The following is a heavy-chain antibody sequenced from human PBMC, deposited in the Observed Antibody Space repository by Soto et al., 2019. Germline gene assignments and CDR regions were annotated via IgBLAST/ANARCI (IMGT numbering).Heavy chain of an antibody. D-gene: IGHD3-22*01. CDR1: GFTFSSYG. V-gene: IGHV3-30*18. CDR3: AKEGVYYYDSYHDAFDI. J-gene: IGHJ3*02. CDR2: ISYDGSNK. Sequence: GGSLRLSCAASGFTFSSYGMHWVRQAPGKGLEWVAVISYDGSNKYYADSVKGRFTISRDNSKNTLYLQMNSLRAEDTAVYYCAKEGVYYYDSYHDAFDIWGQGTMVTVSS.